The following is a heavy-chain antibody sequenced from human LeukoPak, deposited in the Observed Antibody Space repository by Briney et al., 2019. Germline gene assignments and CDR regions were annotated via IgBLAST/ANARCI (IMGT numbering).Heavy chain of an antibody. CDR3: ARVVSGNNGRYYYYYMDV. Sequence: PSETLSLTCTVSGGSISSSSYYWGWIRQPPGKGLGWIGSIYYSGSTYYNPSLKSRVTISVDTSKNQFSLKLSSVTAADTALYYCARVVSGNNGRYYYYYMDVWGKGTTVTISS. D-gene: IGHD1/OR15-1a*01. CDR1: GGSISSSSYY. V-gene: IGHV4-39*07. J-gene: IGHJ6*03. CDR2: IYYSGST.